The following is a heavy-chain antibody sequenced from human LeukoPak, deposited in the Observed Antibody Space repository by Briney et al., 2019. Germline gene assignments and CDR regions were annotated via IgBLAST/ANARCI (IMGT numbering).Heavy chain of an antibody. V-gene: IGHV4-30-4*01. CDR2: IYYSGST. J-gene: IGHJ4*02. D-gene: IGHD3-3*01. CDR1: GGSISSGDYY. CDR3: ARGPRELRFLEWSVENDY. Sequence: SETLSLTCTVSGGSISSGDYYWSWIRQPPGKGLERIGYIYYSGSTYYNPSLKSRVTISVDTSKNQFSLKLSSVTAADTAVYYCARGPRELRFLEWSVENDYWGQGTLVTVSS.